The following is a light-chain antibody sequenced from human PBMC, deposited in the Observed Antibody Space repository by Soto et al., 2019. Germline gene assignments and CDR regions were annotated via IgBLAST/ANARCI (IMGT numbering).Light chain of an antibody. CDR2: GDS. CDR3: QSNDNGLSGSDV. J-gene: IGLJ1*01. CDR1: SSNIGAGYD. Sequence: QSVLTQPPSVSGAPGQRVTISCTGSSSNIGAGYDVNWYQQLPETAPKLLIFGDSNRPSGVPDRFSGSKSGTSASPVITGLQADDEADYYCQSNDNGLSGSDVFGTGTKGTVL. V-gene: IGLV1-40*01.